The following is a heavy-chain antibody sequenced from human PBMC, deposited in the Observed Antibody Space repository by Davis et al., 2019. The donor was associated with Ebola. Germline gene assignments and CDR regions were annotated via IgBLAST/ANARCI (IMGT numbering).Heavy chain of an antibody. V-gene: IGHV1-18*01. Sequence: ASVKVSCKASGYTFTSYGISWVRQAPGQGLEWMGWISAYNGNTNYAQKLQGRVTMTTDTSTSTAYMELSSLRSEDTAVYYCARGSATVVTAYYYGMDVWGQGTTVTVSS. CDR1: GYTFTSYG. CDR3: ARGSATVVTAYYYGMDV. CDR2: ISAYNGNT. J-gene: IGHJ6*02. D-gene: IGHD4-23*01.